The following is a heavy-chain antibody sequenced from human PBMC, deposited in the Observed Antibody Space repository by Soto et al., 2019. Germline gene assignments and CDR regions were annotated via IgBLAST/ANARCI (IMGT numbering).Heavy chain of an antibody. CDR3: ARGQEVGAHFFDS. CDR2: IGTAGDA. V-gene: IGHV3-13*01. J-gene: IGHJ4*02. Sequence: GSLRLSCEASGFTFSGFDMHWVRQPTGKGLEWVSTIGTAGDAYYAVSVKGRFTISRDNAKNSLSLQMNSLRAGDTAVYFCARGQEVGAHFFDSWGQGTQVTVSS. CDR1: GFTFSGFD. D-gene: IGHD2-15*01.